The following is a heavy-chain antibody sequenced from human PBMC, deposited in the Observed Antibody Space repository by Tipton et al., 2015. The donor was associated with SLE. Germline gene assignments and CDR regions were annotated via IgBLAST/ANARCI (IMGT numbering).Heavy chain of an antibody. J-gene: IGHJ5*02. D-gene: IGHD6-19*01. CDR1: GGSFSGYY. Sequence: TLSLTCAVYGGSFSGYYWSWIRQPPGKGLEWIGEINHSGRTNYNPSLKSRVTISVDTSKNQFSLKLSSVTAADTAVYYCASYSSGLGWFDPWGQGTLVTVSS. CDR3: ASYSSGLGWFDP. CDR2: INHSGRT. V-gene: IGHV4-34*01.